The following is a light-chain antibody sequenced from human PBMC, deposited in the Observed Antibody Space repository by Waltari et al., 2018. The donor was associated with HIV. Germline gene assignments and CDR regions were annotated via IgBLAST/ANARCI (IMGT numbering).Light chain of an antibody. CDR3: QSAESTGIGV. CDR2: QDS. Sequence: SYELTQPPSVSVSPGQTARITCSGDVLPKQYASWYQQMPGQAPVLVIYQDSERPSGIPVRFSASISGTTVTLTISGVQAEDEADYYCQSAESTGIGVFCGGTKLTVL. V-gene: IGLV3-25*03. J-gene: IGLJ3*02. CDR1: VLPKQY.